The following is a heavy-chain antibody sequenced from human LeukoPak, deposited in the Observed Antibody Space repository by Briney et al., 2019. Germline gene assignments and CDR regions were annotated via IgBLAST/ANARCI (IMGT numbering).Heavy chain of an antibody. Sequence: GESLKISCKGSGYSFTSYWIGWVRQMPGKGLEWMGITYPGDSDTRYSPSFQGQVTISADKSISTAYLQWSSLKASDTAIYYCARAGGWGYDTSRYFYYWGQGTRVTVSS. D-gene: IGHD3-22*01. J-gene: IGHJ4*02. CDR3: ARAGGWGYDTSRYFYY. V-gene: IGHV5-51*01. CDR2: TYPGDSDT. CDR1: GYSFTSYW.